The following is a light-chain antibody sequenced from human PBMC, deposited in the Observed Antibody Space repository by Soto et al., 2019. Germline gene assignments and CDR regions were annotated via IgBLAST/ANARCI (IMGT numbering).Light chain of an antibody. CDR1: NIGSKS. CDR2: YDS. Sequence: SYELTQPPSVSVAPGKTARITCGGNNIGSKSVHWYQQKPGQAPVLVIYYDSDRPSGIPERFSGSNSGNTATLTISRVEAGDEADYYCQVWDSRSDQPVFGGGTKVTVL. J-gene: IGLJ2*01. CDR3: QVWDSRSDQPV. V-gene: IGLV3-21*04.